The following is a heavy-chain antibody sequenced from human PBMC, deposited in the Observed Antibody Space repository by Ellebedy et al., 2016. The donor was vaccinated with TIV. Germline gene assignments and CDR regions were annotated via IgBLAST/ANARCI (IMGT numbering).Heavy chain of an antibody. V-gene: IGHV4-39*07. CDR3: ARDWSSGSYLNGGPFDY. D-gene: IGHD1-26*01. Sequence: SETLSLXXTVSGGSISSSSYYWGWIRQPPGKGLEWIGSIYYSGSTYYNPSLKSRVTISVDTSKNQFSLKLSSVTAADTAVYYCARDWSSGSYLNGGPFDYWGQGTLVTVSS. CDR2: IYYSGST. CDR1: GGSISSSSYY. J-gene: IGHJ4*02.